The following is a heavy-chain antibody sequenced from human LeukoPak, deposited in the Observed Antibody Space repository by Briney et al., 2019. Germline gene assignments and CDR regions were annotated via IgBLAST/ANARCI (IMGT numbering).Heavy chain of an antibody. Sequence: GSLRLSCAASGFTFSTYGMHWVRQAPGKGLDWVAFIRSDGTNKYYADSVKGRFTISRDKSKNTLDLQMNSLRAEDTAVYHCARDLVVEMATIYYYYGMDVWGQGTTVTVSS. CDR3: ARDLVVEMATIYYYYGMDV. D-gene: IGHD5-24*01. J-gene: IGHJ6*02. CDR1: GFTFSTYG. CDR2: IRSDGTNK. V-gene: IGHV3-30*02.